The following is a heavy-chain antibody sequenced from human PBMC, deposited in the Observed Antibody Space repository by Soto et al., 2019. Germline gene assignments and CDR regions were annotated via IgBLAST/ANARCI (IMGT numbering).Heavy chain of an antibody. CDR1: GFTFSSYA. CDR2: ISGSGGST. D-gene: IGHD3-3*01. V-gene: IGHV3-23*01. J-gene: IGHJ6*02. Sequence: GGSLRLSCAASGFTFSSYAMSWVRQAPGKGLEWVSAISGSGGSTYYADSVKGRFTISRDNSKNTLYLQMNSLRAEDTAVYYCARTEGITIFGVVINISYGMDVWGQGTTVTVSS. CDR3: ARTEGITIFGVVINISYGMDV.